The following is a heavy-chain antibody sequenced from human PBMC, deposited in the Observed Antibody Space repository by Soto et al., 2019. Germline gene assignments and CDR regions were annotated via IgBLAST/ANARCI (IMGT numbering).Heavy chain of an antibody. CDR1: GFTFSSYA. J-gene: IGHJ6*02. CDR3: AKEGYGDYYYYYGMDV. Sequence: GGSLRLSCAASGFTFSSYAMSWVRQAPGKGLEWVSAISGSGGSTYYADSVKGRFTISRDNSKNTLYLQMNSLRAEDTAVYYCAKEGYGDYYYYYGMDVWGQGTTVTVSS. CDR2: ISGSGGST. V-gene: IGHV3-23*01. D-gene: IGHD4-17*01.